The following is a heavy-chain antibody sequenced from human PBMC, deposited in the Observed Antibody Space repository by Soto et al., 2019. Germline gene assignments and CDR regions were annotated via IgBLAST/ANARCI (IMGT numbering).Heavy chain of an antibody. V-gene: IGHV1-3*01. CDR3: ARRGALTSYYYGYYLDY. CDR1: GYTFTSYG. J-gene: IGHJ4*02. CDR2: VNPGNGNA. Sequence: ASVKVSCKASGYTFTSYGMNWVRQAPGQSPEWMGWVNPGNGNAKYSQRFQGRVTITRDTSASTAYMELSSLTSEDTAVYYCARRGALTSYYYGYYLDYWGQGTLVTVSS. D-gene: IGHD3-9*01.